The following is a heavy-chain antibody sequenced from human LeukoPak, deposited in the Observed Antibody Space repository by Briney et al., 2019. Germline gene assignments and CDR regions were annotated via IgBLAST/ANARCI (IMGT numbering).Heavy chain of an antibody. Sequence: GGSLRLSCAASGFTFSSYSMNWVRQAPGKGLEWVSSISSSSSYIYYADSVKGRFTISRDNAKNSLYLQMNSLRAEDAAVYYCARVKGSGWYILDYWGQGTLVTVSS. CDR2: ISSSSSYI. D-gene: IGHD6-19*01. V-gene: IGHV3-21*01. CDR3: ARVKGSGWYILDY. CDR1: GFTFSSYS. J-gene: IGHJ4*02.